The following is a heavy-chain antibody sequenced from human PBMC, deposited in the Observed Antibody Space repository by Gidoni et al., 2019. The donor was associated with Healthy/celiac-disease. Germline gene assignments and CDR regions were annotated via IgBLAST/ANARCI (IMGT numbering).Heavy chain of an antibody. CDR2: ISSRSSYI. D-gene: IGHD3-10*01. Sequence: EVQLVESGGGLVKPGGSLRLACAASGFTFSSYSMNWVRQAPGKGLGWVSSISSRSSYIYYADSVKGRFTISRDNAKNSLYLQLNSLRAEDTAVYYCASDRGGYWGQGTLVTVSS. V-gene: IGHV3-21*01. CDR3: ASDRGGY. CDR1: GFTFSSYS. J-gene: IGHJ4*02.